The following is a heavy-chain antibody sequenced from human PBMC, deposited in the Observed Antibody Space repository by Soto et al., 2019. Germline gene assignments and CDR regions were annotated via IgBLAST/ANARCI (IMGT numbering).Heavy chain of an antibody. V-gene: IGHV3-23*01. CDR3: GIDPTGRFGEFRRGEKYYFDY. CDR2: ISGSGGST. D-gene: IGHD3-10*01. J-gene: IGHJ4*02. Sequence: GGSLRLSCAASGFTFSSYAMSWVRQAPGKGLEWVSAISGSGGSTYYADSVKGRFTISRDNSKNTLYLQMNSLRAEDTAVYYCGIDPTGRFGEFRRGEKYYFDYWGQGTLVTVSS. CDR1: GFTFSSYA.